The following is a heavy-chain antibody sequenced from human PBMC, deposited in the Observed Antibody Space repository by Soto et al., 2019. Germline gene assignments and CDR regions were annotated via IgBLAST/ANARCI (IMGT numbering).Heavy chain of an antibody. CDR2: ISSSSSYI. CDR3: ARSVVAPYYYYGMDV. Sequence: GGSLRLSCAASGFTFSSYSMNWVRQAPGKGLEWVSSISSSSSYIYYADSVKGRFTISRDNAKNSLYLQMNSLRAEDTAVYYCARSVVAPYYYYGMDVWGQGTTVTVSS. J-gene: IGHJ6*02. D-gene: IGHD2-15*01. V-gene: IGHV3-21*01. CDR1: GFTFSSYS.